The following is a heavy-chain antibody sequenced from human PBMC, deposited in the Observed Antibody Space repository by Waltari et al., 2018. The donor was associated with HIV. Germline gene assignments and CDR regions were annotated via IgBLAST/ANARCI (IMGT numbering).Heavy chain of an antibody. CDR1: GGYISSSSYY. V-gene: IGHV4-39*01. CDR3: ARYAPPPYDSSGSRAFDI. CDR2: IYYSGST. D-gene: IGHD3-22*01. Sequence: QLQLQESGPGLVKPSETLSLTCTVSGGYISSSSYYWGWIRRPLGKGLEWIGSIYYSGSTYYNPSLKSRVTISVDTSKNQFSLKLSSVTAADTAVYYCARYAPPPYDSSGSRAFDIWGQGTMVTVSS. J-gene: IGHJ3*02.